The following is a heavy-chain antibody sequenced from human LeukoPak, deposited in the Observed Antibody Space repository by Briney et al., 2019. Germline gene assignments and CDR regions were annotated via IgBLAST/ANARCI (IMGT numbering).Heavy chain of an antibody. CDR2: ISSSSRYI. V-gene: IGHV3-21*04. D-gene: IGHD6-19*01. J-gene: IGHJ5*02. CDR1: GFTFSSYS. CDR3: AKDLSYTSGASDP. Sequence: GGSLRLSCAPSGFTFSSYSMNWVRQAAGKGLEWVSSISSSSRYIYYADSVQGRFTISRDNAKNSLYLQMNSLRAEDTAVYYCAKDLSYTSGASDPWGQGTLVTVSS.